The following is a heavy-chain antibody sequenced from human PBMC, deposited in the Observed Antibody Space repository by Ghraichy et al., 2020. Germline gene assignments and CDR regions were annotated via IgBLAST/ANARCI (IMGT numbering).Heavy chain of an antibody. J-gene: IGHJ4*02. CDR1: GFTFSNAW. CDR2: IKSKADGETT. Sequence: GGSLRLSCAASGFTFSNAWMTWVRQAPGKGLEWVGRIKSKADGETTDYATPVKGRFTISRDDSKNTLYLQMNSLKTEDTAVYHCTTEVLVGATFVGWGDYWGQGALVTVSS. CDR3: TTEVLVGATFVGWGDY. V-gene: IGHV3-15*01. D-gene: IGHD1-26*01.